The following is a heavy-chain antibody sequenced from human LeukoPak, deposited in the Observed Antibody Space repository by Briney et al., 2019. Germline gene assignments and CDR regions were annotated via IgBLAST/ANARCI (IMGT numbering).Heavy chain of an antibody. J-gene: IGHJ4*02. V-gene: IGHV4-59*01. D-gene: IGHD6-13*01. CDR1: GGSISSYY. Sequence: SETLSLTCTVSGGSISSYYWSWIRQPPGKGLEWIGYIYYSGSTNYNPSLKSRVTISVDTSKNQFSLKLSSVTAADTAVYYCARVDSSSWFRFDYWGQGILVTVSS. CDR3: ARVDSSSWFRFDY. CDR2: IYYSGST.